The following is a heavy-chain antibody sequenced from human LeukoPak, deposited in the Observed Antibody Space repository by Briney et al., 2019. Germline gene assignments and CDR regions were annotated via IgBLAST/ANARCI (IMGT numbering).Heavy chain of an antibody. D-gene: IGHD5-12*01. CDR3: ARDLGVDDQQKYNWFDP. CDR2: IIPIFGTA. CDR1: GGTFSSYA. Sequence: SVKVSCKASGGTFSSYAISWVRQAPGQGLEWMGGIIPIFGTANYAQKFQGRVTITADESTSTAYMELSSLRSEDTAVYYCARDLGVDDQQKYNWFDPWGQGTLVTVSS. V-gene: IGHV1-69*13. J-gene: IGHJ5*02.